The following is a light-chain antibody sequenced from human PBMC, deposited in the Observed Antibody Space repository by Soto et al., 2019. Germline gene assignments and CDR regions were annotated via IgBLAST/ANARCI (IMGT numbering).Light chain of an antibody. J-gene: IGKJ4*01. CDR2: TAS. Sequence: DIQMTQSPCAVSASVGDRVTITCRASQGVSTWLAWYQQKPGKAPNLLIYTASSLQSGVPSRFSGSGSGTDFTLTISSLQPEDFATYYCQQTTTFPLTFGGGTKVEIK. CDR3: QQTTTFPLT. V-gene: IGKV1D-12*01. CDR1: QGVSTW.